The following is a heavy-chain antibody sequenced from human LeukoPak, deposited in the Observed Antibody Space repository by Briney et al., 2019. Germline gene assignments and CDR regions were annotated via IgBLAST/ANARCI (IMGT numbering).Heavy chain of an antibody. CDR3: ASSEKDQVLRFLEGAPGFDY. CDR1: GGSISSGGYY. V-gene: IGHV4-30-4*08. CDR2: IYYSGST. J-gene: IGHJ4*02. Sequence: SQTLSLTCTVSGGSISSGGYYWSWIRQPPGKGLEWIGYIYYSGSTSYNPSLKSRVTILVDTSKNQFSLKLSSMTAADTAVYYCASSEKDQVLRFLEGAPGFDYWGQGTLVTVSS. D-gene: IGHD3-3*01.